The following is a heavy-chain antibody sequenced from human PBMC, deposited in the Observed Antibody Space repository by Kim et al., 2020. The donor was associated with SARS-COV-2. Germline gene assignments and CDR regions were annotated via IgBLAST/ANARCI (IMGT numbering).Heavy chain of an antibody. J-gene: IGHJ4*02. Sequence: AASVRDRFTHSGDNDKNSLYLQMNSLRAEDTAVYYCARGPNYSPFDYWGQGTLVTVSS. V-gene: IGHV3-48*03. CDR3: ARGPNYSPFDY. D-gene: IGHD4-4*01.